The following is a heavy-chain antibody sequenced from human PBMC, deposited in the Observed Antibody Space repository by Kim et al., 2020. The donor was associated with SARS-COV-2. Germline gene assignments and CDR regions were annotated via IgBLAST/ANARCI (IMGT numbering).Heavy chain of an antibody. CDR3: AKVIRVGWYSSSPFPDWVAFDC. J-gene: IGHJ4*02. D-gene: IGHD6-6*01. CDR2: ISYDGSNK. Sequence: GGSLRLSCAASGFTFSSYGMHWVRQAPGKGLEWVAVISYDGSNKYYADSVKGRFTISRDNSKNTLYLQMNSLRAEDTAVYYCAKVIRVGWYSSSPFPDWVAFDCWGQGTLVTVSS. V-gene: IGHV3-30*18. CDR1: GFTFSSYG.